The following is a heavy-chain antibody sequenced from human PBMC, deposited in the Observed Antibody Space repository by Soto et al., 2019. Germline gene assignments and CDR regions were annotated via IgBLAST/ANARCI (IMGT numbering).Heavy chain of an antibody. V-gene: IGHV3-23*01. D-gene: IGHD6-19*01. Sequence: EVQLLESGGGLVQPGGSLRLSCAASGFTFTNYAMSWVRQAPGKGLEWVSGISDSGNSPYYTDSVKGRFTISRDNSKNTVYLQMNSLRAEDTAVYYCAKAGSGWPSYYFGYWGQGILVTVSS. J-gene: IGHJ4*02. CDR1: GFTFTNYA. CDR3: AKAGSGWPSYYFGY. CDR2: ISDSGNSP.